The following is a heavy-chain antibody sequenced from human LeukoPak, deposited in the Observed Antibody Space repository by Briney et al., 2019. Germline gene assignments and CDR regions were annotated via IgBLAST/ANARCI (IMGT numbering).Heavy chain of an antibody. J-gene: IGHJ4*02. V-gene: IGHV4-39*01. Sequence: SETLSLTCTVSGGSVSSSSYYWDWIRQPPGKGLEWIGTIYYSGSTYYNPSLKSRVTISVDTSKNQFSLKVRSVTAADTAVYYCARVGPGVGATETFDYWGQGTLVTVSS. D-gene: IGHD1-26*01. CDR2: IYYSGST. CDR3: ARVGPGVGATETFDY. CDR1: GGSVSSSSYY.